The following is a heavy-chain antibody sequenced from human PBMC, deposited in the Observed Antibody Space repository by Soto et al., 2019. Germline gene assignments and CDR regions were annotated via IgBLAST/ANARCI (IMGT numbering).Heavy chain of an antibody. J-gene: IGHJ6*02. CDR3: ARGALDYILTARDYYYGMAV. CDR2: IYYSGST. V-gene: IGHV4-59*01. CDR1: GGSISSCY. D-gene: IGHD3-9*01. Sequence: SETLSHTCTVSGGSISSCYWSWIRQPPGKGLEWIGYIYYSGSTNYNPSLKSRVTISVDTSKKQFSLKLSSVTAADTAVYYCARGALDYILTARDYYYGMAVWPQGPTVTV.